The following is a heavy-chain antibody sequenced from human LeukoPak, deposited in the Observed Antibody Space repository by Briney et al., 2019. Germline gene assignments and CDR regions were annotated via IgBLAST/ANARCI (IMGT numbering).Heavy chain of an antibody. CDR3: ATYSILNAREFRY. V-gene: IGHV3-7*01. CDR1: GFTFSNSW. CDR2: VQHIGGET. D-gene: IGHD4-11*01. Sequence: GGSLRLSCAGSGFTFSNSWMGWVRQAPGKGLEWVANVQHIGGETYYVDSVKGRFTISRDNAKNSVYLQMNSLGADDTAVHYCATYSILNAREFRYWGQGTLVTVTS. J-gene: IGHJ1*01.